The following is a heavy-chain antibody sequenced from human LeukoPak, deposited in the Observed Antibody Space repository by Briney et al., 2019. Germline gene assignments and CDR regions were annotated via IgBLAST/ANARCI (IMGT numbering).Heavy chain of an antibody. J-gene: IGHJ4*02. CDR3: ARISSPGYCTAGTCYPAY. D-gene: IGHD2-8*02. CDR1: GYTFTSYG. Sequence: ASVKVSCKASGYTFTSYGISWVRQAPGQGLEWMGWISAYNGNTNYAQKLQGRVTMTTDTSTSTAYMELRSLTSDDTAVYFCARISSPGYCTAGTCYPAYWGQGTLVTVSS. CDR2: ISAYNGNT. V-gene: IGHV1-18*01.